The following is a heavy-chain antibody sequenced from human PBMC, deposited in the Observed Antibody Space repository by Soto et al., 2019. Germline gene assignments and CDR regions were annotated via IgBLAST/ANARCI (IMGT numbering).Heavy chain of an antibody. CDR3: ARNQTYYYDSSGYYYTGRNYGMDV. Sequence: GGSLRLSCAASGFTFSSYSMNWVRQAPGKGLEWVSYISSSSSTIYYADSVKGRFTISRDNAKNSLYLQMNSLRDEDTAVYYCARNQTYYYDSSGYYYTGRNYGMDVWGQGTTVTVSS. D-gene: IGHD3-22*01. CDR2: ISSSSSTI. CDR1: GFTFSSYS. J-gene: IGHJ6*02. V-gene: IGHV3-48*02.